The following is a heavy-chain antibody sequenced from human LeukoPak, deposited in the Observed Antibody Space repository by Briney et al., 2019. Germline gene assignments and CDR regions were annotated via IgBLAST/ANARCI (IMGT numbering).Heavy chain of an antibody. CDR2: IYYSGST. CDR3: ARAVFTSDYDTLTGYKGDWFDP. V-gene: IGHV4-31*03. J-gene: IGHJ5*02. CDR1: GGSISSGGYY. D-gene: IGHD3-9*01. Sequence: SETLSLTCTVSGGSISSGGYYWSWIRQHPGKGLEWIGYIYYSGSTYYNPSLKSRVTISVDTSKNQFSLKLSSVTAADTAVYYCARAVFTSDYDTLTGYKGDWFDPWGQGTLVTVSS.